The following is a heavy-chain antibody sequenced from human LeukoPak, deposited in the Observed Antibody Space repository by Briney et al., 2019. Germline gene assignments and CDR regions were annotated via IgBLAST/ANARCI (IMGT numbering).Heavy chain of an antibody. CDR1: GFAFSDDS. CDR3: ARAILFRGSGGMDV. Sequence: GSLRLSCVASGFAFSDDSMNWVRQPPGKGLEWIGEIYHSGSTNYNPSLKSRVTISVDKSKNQFSLKLSSVTAADTAVYYCARAILFRGSGGMDVWGQGTTVTVSS. D-gene: IGHD1-26*01. V-gene: IGHV4-34*01. J-gene: IGHJ6*02. CDR2: IYHSGST.